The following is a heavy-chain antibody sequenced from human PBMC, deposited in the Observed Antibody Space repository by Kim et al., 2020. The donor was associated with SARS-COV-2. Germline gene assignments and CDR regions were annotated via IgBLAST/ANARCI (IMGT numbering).Heavy chain of an antibody. Sequence: ATYAQKFQGRVTITADESTSTAYMELSSLRSEDTAVYYCARAAAGFWFDPWGQGTLVTVSS. J-gene: IGHJ5*02. CDR3: ARAAAGFWFDP. V-gene: IGHV1-69*01. CDR2: A. D-gene: IGHD6-13*01.